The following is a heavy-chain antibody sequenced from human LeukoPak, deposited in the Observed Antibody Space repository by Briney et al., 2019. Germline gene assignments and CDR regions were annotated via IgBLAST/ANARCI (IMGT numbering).Heavy chain of an antibody. CDR1: GFTFSSYS. J-gene: IGHJ5*02. V-gene: IGHV3-21*01. CDR2: ISSSSSYI. Sequence: PGGSLRLSCAASGFTFSSYSMNWVRQAPGKGLEWVSSISSSSSYIYYADSAKGRFTISRDNAKNSLYLQMSSLRAEDTAVYYCARAPRTLRYFDWSPPNWFDPWGQGTLVTVSS. D-gene: IGHD3-9*01. CDR3: ARAPRTLRYFDWSPPNWFDP.